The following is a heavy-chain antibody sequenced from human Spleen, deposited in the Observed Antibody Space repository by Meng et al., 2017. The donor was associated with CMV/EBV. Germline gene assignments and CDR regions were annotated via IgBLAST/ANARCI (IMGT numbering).Heavy chain of an antibody. D-gene: IGHD2-8*01. CDR1: GFTFSSYS. CDR2: ISSSSPSI. CDR3: AKTSYFFDNNGVNAWFDP. Sequence: GESLKISCAASGFTFSSYSMNWVRQAPGKGLEWVSSISSSSPSIYYADSVKGRFTISRDNAKNSLYLQMNSLRAADTAIYYCAKTSYFFDNNGVNAWFDPWGQGTRVTAPQ. V-gene: IGHV3-21*04. J-gene: IGHJ5*02.